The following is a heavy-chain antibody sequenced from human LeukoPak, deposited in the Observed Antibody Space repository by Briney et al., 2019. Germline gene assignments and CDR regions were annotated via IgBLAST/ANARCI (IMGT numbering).Heavy chain of an antibody. J-gene: IGHJ6*04. CDR3: ARDRGCSSTSCRHYYYGMDV. D-gene: IGHD2-2*01. CDR1: GGSISSGGYY. CDR2: IYYSGST. Sequence: SQTLSLTCTVSGGSISSGGYYWSWIRQHPGKGLEWIGYIYYSGSTYYNPSLKSRVTISVDTSKNQFSLKRSSVTAADTAVYYCARDRGCSSTSCRHYYYGMDVWGKGTTVTVSS. V-gene: IGHV4-31*03.